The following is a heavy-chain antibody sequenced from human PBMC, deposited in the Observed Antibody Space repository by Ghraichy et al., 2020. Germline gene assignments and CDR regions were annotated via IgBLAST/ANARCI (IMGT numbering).Heavy chain of an antibody. CDR3: ARGGDSSGHFDY. D-gene: IGHD3-22*01. V-gene: IGHV3-21*01. CDR2: ISSSSYI. J-gene: IGHJ4*02. CDR1: GFTFSSYS. Sequence: LSLTCAASGFTFSSYSMNWVRQAPGKGLEWVSSISSSSYIYYADSVKGRFTISRDNAKNSLYLQMNSLRAEDTAVYYCARGGDSSGHFDYWGQGTLVTVSS.